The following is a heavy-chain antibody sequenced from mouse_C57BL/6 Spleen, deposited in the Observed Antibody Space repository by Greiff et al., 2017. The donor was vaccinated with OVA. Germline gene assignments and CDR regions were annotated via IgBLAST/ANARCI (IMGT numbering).Heavy chain of an antibody. Sequence: QVQLKESGPELVKPGASVKLSCKASGYTFTSYDINWVKQRPGQGLEWIGWIYPRDGSTKYNEKFKGTATLTVDTSSSTAYMELHSLTSEDSAVYFCARSGLEAWFAYWGQGTLVTVSA. D-gene: IGHD2-4*01. CDR2: IYPRDGST. CDR3: ARSGLEAWFAY. CDR1: GYTFTSYD. V-gene: IGHV1-85*01. J-gene: IGHJ3*01.